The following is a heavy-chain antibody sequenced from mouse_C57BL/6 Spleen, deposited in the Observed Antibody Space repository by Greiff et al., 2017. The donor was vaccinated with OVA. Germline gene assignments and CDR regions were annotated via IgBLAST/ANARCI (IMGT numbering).Heavy chain of an antibody. CDR2: IYPSDSET. CDR3: ARTGEGMVTTSAWFAY. V-gene: IGHV1-61*01. D-gene: IGHD2-3*01. Sequence: QVQLQQPGAELVRPGSSVKLSCKASGYTFTSYWMDWVKQRPGQGLEWIGNIYPSDSETHYNQKFKDKATLTVDKSSSTAYMQLSSLTSEDSAVYYCARTGEGMVTTSAWFAYWGQGTLVTVSA. CDR1: GYTFTSYW. J-gene: IGHJ3*01.